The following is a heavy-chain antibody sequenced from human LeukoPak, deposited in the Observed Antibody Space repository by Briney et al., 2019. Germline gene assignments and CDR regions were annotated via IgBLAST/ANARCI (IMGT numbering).Heavy chain of an antibody. V-gene: IGHV1-18*01. D-gene: IGHD3-16*02. CDR2: VCAYNGNT. J-gene: IGHJ4*02. CDR3: ARESFPLSPYDYDWWSYRTNYYFDY. Sequence: ASVKVSCKASGYTFTSYGISWVRQAPGQGLEWMGWVCAYNGNTNYAQKLQGRVTMTTDTSTSTAYMELRSLRSDDTAVYYCARESFPLSPYDYDWWSYRTNYYFDYWGQGTLVTVSS. CDR1: GYTFTSYG.